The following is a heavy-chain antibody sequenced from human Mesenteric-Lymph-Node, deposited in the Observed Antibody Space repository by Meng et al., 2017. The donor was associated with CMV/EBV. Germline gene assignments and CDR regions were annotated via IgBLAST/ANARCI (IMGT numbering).Heavy chain of an antibody. CDR2: ISYEGSNK. CDR3: ARVLSSSSTYKYFQYGMDV. D-gene: IGHD6-6*01. J-gene: IGHJ6*02. V-gene: IGHV3-30*03. CDR1: GFTFSSYS. Sequence: GESLKISCAASGFTFSSYSMNWVRQAPGKGLEWVAVISYEGSNKYYADSVKGRFTISRDNSKNTLYLQMNSLRAEDTAVYYCARVLSSSSTYKYFQYGMDVWGQGTTVTVSS.